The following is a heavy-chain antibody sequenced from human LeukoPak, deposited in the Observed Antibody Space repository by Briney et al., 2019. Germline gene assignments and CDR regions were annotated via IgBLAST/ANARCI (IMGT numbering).Heavy chain of an antibody. CDR1: GFTFSSYW. V-gene: IGHV3-7*01. D-gene: IGHD2-2*02. Sequence: GGSLGLSCAASGFTFSSYWMSWVRQAPGKGLEWVANIKQDGSEKYYVDSVKGRFSISRDNAKNSLYLQMNSLRAEDTAVYYCARDSPIWPSDYYYGMDVWGQGTTVTVSS. J-gene: IGHJ6*02. CDR3: ARDSPIWPSDYYYGMDV. CDR2: IKQDGSEK.